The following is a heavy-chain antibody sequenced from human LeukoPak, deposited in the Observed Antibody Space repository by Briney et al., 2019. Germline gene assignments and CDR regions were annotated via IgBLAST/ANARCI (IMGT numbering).Heavy chain of an antibody. CDR2: TIPIFGTA. D-gene: IGHD4-23*01. CDR1: GGTFSSYA. Sequence: SVKVSCKASGGTFSSYAISWVRQAPGQGLEWMGGTIPIFGTANYAQKFQGRVTITADKSTSTAYMELSSLTSEDTAVYYCASPSGIRSGGNWKGAFDIWGQGTMVTVSS. CDR3: ASPSGIRSGGNWKGAFDI. J-gene: IGHJ3*02. V-gene: IGHV1-69*06.